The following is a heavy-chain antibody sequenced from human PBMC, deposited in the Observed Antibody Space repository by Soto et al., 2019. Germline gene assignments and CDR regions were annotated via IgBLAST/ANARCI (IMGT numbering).Heavy chain of an antibody. CDR1: GFTFSSYA. J-gene: IGHJ4*02. CDR2: ISGSGGST. D-gene: IGHD6-13*01. V-gene: IGHV3-23*01. Sequence: TGGSLRLSCAVSGFTFSSYAMSWVRQAPGKGLEWVSAISGSGGSTYYADSVKGRFTISRDNSKNTLYLQMNSLRAEDTAVYYCAKDRNRRAAAGDFDYWGQGTLVTVSS. CDR3: AKDRNRRAAAGDFDY.